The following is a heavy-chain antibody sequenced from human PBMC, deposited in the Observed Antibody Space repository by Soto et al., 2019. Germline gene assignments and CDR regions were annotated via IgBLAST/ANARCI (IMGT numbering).Heavy chain of an antibody. CDR1: GYTFTGYY. J-gene: IGHJ4*02. CDR2: INPKSGGT. V-gene: IGHV1-2*02. D-gene: IGHD5-18*01. CDR3: ARGRRNTAMVTDDY. Sequence: VASVKVSCKASGYTFTGYYMHWVRHAPGQGLEWMGWINPKSGGTSYPQKFQGRLTMTRDPSISRAYMELSRLRCDDTAVYYCARGRRNTAMVTDDYWGQGTLVTVSS.